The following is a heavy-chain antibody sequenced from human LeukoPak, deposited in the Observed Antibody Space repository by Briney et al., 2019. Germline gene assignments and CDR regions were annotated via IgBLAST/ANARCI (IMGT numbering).Heavy chain of an antibody. J-gene: IGHJ3*02. CDR3: ARDRGSSSWYVYDHDAFDI. Sequence: SETLSLTCTVSGGSISSSSYYWGWIRQPPGKGLEWIGSIYYSGSTYYNPSLKSRVTISVDTSKNQFSLKLSSVTAADTAVYYCARDRGSSSWYVYDHDAFDIWGQGTMVTVSS. CDR1: GGSISSSSYY. CDR2: IYYSGST. D-gene: IGHD6-13*01. V-gene: IGHV4-39*07.